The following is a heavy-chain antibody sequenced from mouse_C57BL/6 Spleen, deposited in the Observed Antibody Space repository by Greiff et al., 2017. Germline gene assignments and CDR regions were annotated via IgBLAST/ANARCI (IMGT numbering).Heavy chain of an antibody. CDR1: GYTFTSYW. D-gene: IGHD2-4*01. V-gene: IGHV1-50*01. CDR3: ARRGYDYDGY. J-gene: IGHJ2*01. Sequence: VQLQQPGAELVKPGASVKLSCKASGYTFTSYWMQWVKQRPGQGLEWIGEIDPSDSNTNYNQKFKGKATLTVDTSSSTAYMQLSSLTSEDSAVYYCARRGYDYDGYWGQGTTLTVSS. CDR2: IDPSDSNT.